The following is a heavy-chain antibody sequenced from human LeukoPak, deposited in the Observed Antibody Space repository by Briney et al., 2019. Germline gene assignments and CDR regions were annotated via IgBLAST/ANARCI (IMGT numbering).Heavy chain of an antibody. Sequence: GASVKVSCKASGYTFTGYYMHWVRQAPGQGLEWMGWINPNSGGTNYAQKFQGRVTMTRDTSISTAYMELSRLRSDDTAVYYCARGHYGSSGYYFDYWGQGTLVTVSS. CDR1: GYTFTGYY. D-gene: IGHD3-22*01. V-gene: IGHV1-2*02. CDR3: ARGHYGSSGYYFDY. J-gene: IGHJ4*02. CDR2: INPNSGGT.